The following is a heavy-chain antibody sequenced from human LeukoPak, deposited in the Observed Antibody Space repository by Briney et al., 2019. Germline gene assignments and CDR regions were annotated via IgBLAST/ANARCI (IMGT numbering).Heavy chain of an antibody. Sequence: QPGGSLRLSCAASGFTFSNYAMSWVRQAPGRGLEWVSAISGSSGLTYYADSVKGRFTISRDNSKNTLYLQMNSLRAEDTAVYYCAKHIRYCNGGSCFTYYYYEMDVWGQGTTVTVSS. CDR3: AKHIRYCNGGSCFTYYYYEMDV. CDR1: GFTFSNYA. J-gene: IGHJ6*02. D-gene: IGHD2-15*01. V-gene: IGHV3-23*01. CDR2: ISGSSGLT.